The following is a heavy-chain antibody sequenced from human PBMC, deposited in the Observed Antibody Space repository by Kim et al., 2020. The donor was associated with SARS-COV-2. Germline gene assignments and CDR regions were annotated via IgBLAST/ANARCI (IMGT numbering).Heavy chain of an antibody. V-gene: IGHV4-59*01. CDR1: GGSINRYF. CDR2: IYYSGTT. Sequence: SETLSLTCTVSGGSINRYFWTWIRQPPGEGLEWIAYIYYSGTTKYKPSLKSRVTISIDTSKTQLSLKMNSVTAADTAVYYCARVANYYDSSGRPYYGIDVWGQGTTVTVSS. J-gene: IGHJ6*02. CDR3: ARVANYYDSSGRPYYGIDV. D-gene: IGHD3-22*01.